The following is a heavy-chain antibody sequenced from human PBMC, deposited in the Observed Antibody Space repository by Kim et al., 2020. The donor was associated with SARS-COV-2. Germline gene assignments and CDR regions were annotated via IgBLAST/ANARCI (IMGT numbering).Heavy chain of an antibody. Sequence: GGSLRLSCAASGFTFSNYWMHWVRLVPGKGLVWVSRINTNGRDTDYVGSVKGRFTISRDNAKNTLYLQMNSLRAEDTAVYYCARDYYGSGTYDSWGQGTLVTASS. J-gene: IGHJ5*01. D-gene: IGHD3-10*01. CDR2: INTNGRDT. V-gene: IGHV3-74*01. CDR1: GFTFSNYW. CDR3: ARDYYGSGTYDS.